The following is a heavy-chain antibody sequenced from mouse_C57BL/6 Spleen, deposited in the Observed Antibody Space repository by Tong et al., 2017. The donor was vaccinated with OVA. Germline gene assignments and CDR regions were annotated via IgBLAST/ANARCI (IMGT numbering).Heavy chain of an antibody. V-gene: IGHV5-6*01. D-gene: IGHD2-1*01. Sequence: EVQLQESGGGLVQPGESLKLSCLASGFTFSSYAMSWVRQTPEKRLEWVATISSGGSYTYYPDSVKGRFTISRDNAKNTLYLQMSSLKSEDTAMYYCARHPYGNYWYFDVWGAGTTVTVSS. J-gene: IGHJ1*01. CDR2: ISSGGSYT. CDR1: GFTFSSYA. CDR3: ARHPYGNYWYFDV.